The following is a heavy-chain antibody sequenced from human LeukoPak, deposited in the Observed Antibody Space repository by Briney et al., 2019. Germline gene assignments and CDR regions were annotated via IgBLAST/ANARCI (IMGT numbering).Heavy chain of an antibody. CDR1: GFTFSSYV. D-gene: IGHD7-27*01. CDR2: LSYDGSNK. Sequence: GGSLRLSRAASGFTFSSYVVHWVRQAPGKGLEWVAVLSYDGSNKYYTDSVKGRFTISRDNSKNTLYLQMNSLRTEDTAVYYCARDHRVTGAFPWYFDLWGRGTLVTVSS. J-gene: IGHJ2*01. V-gene: IGHV3-30-3*01. CDR3: ARDHRVTGAFPWYFDL.